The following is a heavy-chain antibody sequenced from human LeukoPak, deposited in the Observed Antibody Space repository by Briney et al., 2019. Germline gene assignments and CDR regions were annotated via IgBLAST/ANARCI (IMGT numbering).Heavy chain of an antibody. Sequence: SVKVSCKASGYTFTSYAMHWVRQAPGQGLEWMGRIIPILGIANYAQKFQGRVTITADKSTSTAYMELSSLRSEDTAVYYCARGSAYYYDSSGYYYGYWGQGTLVTVSS. J-gene: IGHJ4*02. D-gene: IGHD3-22*01. CDR2: IIPILGIA. CDR1: GYTFTSYA. CDR3: ARGSAYYYDSSGYYYGY. V-gene: IGHV1-69*04.